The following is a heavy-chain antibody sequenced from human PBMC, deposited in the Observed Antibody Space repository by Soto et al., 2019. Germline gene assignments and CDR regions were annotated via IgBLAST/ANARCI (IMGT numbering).Heavy chain of an antibody. CDR3: ASTYDFWSGYSLDY. J-gene: IGHJ4*02. CDR1: GGSISSYY. Sequence: SETLSLTCTVSGGSISSYYWSWIRQPPGKGLEWIGYIYYSGSTNYNPSLKSRVTIPVDTSKNQFSLKLSSVTAADTAVYYCASTYDFWSGYSLDYWGQGTLVTVSS. CDR2: IYYSGST. D-gene: IGHD3-3*01. V-gene: IGHV4-59*08.